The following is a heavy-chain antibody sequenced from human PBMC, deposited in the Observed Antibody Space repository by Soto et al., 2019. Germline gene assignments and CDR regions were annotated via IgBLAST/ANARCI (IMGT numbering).Heavy chain of an antibody. D-gene: IGHD2-2*01. CDR1: RYSFTTNW. CDR3: ARLPRDCNKTSCYHADH. CDR2: VHFGGSRT. Sequence: PGESLKISCKGPRYSFTTNWIAWVRQMPGKGPEWMGSVHFGGSRTRYGPAFEGQVTISADKSISTAFLQWRSLETSDTGMYFCARLPRDCNKTSCYHADHWGQGTQVTVSS. J-gene: IGHJ4*02. V-gene: IGHV5-51*01.